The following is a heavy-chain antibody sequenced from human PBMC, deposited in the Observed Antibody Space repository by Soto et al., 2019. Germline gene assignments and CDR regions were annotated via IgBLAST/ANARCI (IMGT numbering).Heavy chain of an antibody. J-gene: IGHJ6*02. CDR3: ARSRREGYNYPVYYYYAIDV. Sequence: EVQLVETGGGLIQSGGSLRLSCAASGFSVSSNYMSWVRQAPGRGLEWVSIIYRDGRTYYAASVRGRFTISRDNSKNTLYIQMNSLRAEDTAVYYCARSRREGYNYPVYYYYAIDVWGQGTTVTVSS. CDR2: IYRDGRT. D-gene: IGHD5-12*01. CDR1: GFSVSSNY. V-gene: IGHV3-53*02.